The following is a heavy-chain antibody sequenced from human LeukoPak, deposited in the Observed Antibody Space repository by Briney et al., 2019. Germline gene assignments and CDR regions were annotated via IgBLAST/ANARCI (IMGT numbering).Heavy chain of an antibody. D-gene: IGHD3-22*01. V-gene: IGHV3-33*01. Sequence: GRSLRLSCAASGFTFSDYGMHWVRQAPGKGLEWVAVIWYDGSNKYYADSVKGRFTISRDNSRNTLYLQMNSLRAEDTAVYYCARAPADSSGYYYSFDYWGQGTLVTVSS. CDR3: ARAPADSSGYYYSFDY. J-gene: IGHJ4*02. CDR2: IWYDGSNK. CDR1: GFTFSDYG.